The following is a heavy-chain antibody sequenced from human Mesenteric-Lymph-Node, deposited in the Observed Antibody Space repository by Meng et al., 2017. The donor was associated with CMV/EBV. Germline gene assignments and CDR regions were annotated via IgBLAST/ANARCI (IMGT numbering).Heavy chain of an antibody. CDR1: GYTFSSHG. CDR2: ISGYNGNT. D-gene: IGHD3-10*01. Sequence: ASVKVSCKPSGYTFSSHGISWVRQAPGQGLEWMGWISGYNGNTDYAQKFQGRVTMTTDTSTSTIYMEVRSLRSDDTAVYYCARDRVTSTGAHHYCYGMDVWGQGTTVTVSS. J-gene: IGHJ6*02. CDR3: ARDRVTSTGAHHYCYGMDV. V-gene: IGHV1-18*01.